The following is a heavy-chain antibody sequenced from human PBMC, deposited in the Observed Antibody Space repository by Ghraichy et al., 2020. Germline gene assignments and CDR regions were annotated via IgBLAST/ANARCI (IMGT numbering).Heavy chain of an antibody. V-gene: IGHV1-69*06. CDR2: IIPIFGTA. D-gene: IGHD3-3*01. CDR1: GGTFSSYA. J-gene: IGHJ6*02. Sequence: SVKVSCKASGGTFSSYAISWVRQAPGQGLEWMGGIIPIFGTANYAQKFQGRVTITADKSTSTAYMELSSLRSEDTAVYYCARDPSRPDYDFWSGYYTFEYYYYGMDVWGQGTTVTVSS. CDR3: ARDPSRPDYDFWSGYYTFEYYYYGMDV.